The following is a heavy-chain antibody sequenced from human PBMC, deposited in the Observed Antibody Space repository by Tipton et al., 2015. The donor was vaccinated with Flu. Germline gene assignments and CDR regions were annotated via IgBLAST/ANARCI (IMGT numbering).Heavy chain of an antibody. D-gene: IGHD3-16*01. J-gene: IGHJ3*02. CDR2: IYYSGST. Sequence: TLSLTCTVSGGSISSYYWSWIRQPPGKGLEWIGYIYYSGSTNYNPSLKSRVTISVDTSKNQFSLKLSSVTAADTAVYYCAXEGGAXWGTDAFDIWGQGTMVTVSS. CDR1: GGSISSYY. CDR3: AXEGGAXWGTDAFDI. V-gene: IGHV4-59*01.